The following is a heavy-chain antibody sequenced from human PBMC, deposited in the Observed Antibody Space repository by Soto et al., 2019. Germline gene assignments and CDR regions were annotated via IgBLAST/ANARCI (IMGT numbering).Heavy chain of an antibody. CDR2: IYSGGSGST. CDR3: ARDPLPNAYGSSTFCYSIPWFDP. J-gene: IGHJ5*02. CDR1: GFTVSSNY. Sequence: PGGSLRLSCAASGFTVSSNYMSWVRQAPGKGLEWVSVIYSGGSGSTYYADSVKGRFTISRDISKNTVYLQMNSLRAEDTAVYYCARDPLPNAYGSSTFCYSIPWFDPWGQGALVTVSS. V-gene: IGHV3-66*01. D-gene: IGHD2-2*02.